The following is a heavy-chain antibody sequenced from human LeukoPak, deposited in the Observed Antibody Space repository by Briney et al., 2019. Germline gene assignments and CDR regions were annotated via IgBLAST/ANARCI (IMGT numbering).Heavy chain of an antibody. CDR1: GFTFSSYA. CDR2: ISGSGGST. V-gene: IGHV3-23*01. Sequence: PGRSLRLSCAAPGFTFSSYAMSWVRQAPGKGLEWVSAISGSGGSTYYADSVKGRFTISRDNSKNTLYLQMNSLRAEDTAVYYCAKDRGYLSSSPGYCIDYWGQGTLVTVSS. D-gene: IGHD2-15*01. J-gene: IGHJ4*02. CDR3: AKDRGYLSSSPGYCIDY.